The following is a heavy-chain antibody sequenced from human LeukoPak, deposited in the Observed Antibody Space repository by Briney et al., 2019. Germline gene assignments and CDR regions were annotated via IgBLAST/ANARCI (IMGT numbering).Heavy chain of an antibody. V-gene: IGHV3-30-3*01. CDR1: GLTFSSYA. CDR3: ERDLSLNYDILTAYGMDV. J-gene: IGHJ6*02. D-gene: IGHD3-9*01. CDR2: ISHDGSNK. Sequence: GGSLRLSCAASGLTFSSYAMHWVRQAPGKGLEWVAVISHDGSNKYYADSVKGRFTISRDNSKNTLYLQMNSLRAEDTAVYYCERDLSLNYDILTAYGMDVWGQGTTVTVSS.